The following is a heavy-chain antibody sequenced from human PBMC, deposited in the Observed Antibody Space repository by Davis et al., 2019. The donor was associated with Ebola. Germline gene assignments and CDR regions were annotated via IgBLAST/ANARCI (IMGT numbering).Heavy chain of an antibody. J-gene: IGHJ4*02. CDR3: HMGY. Sequence: GESLKISCAASGFTFSSYSMNWVRQAPGKGLEWVAVISSDGSNKYYVDSVKGRFTISRDNSKNTLYLQMNSLRAEDTAVYYCHMGYWGQGTLVTVSS. D-gene: IGHD2-21*01. CDR1: GFTFSSYS. CDR2: ISSDGSNK. V-gene: IGHV3-30*03.